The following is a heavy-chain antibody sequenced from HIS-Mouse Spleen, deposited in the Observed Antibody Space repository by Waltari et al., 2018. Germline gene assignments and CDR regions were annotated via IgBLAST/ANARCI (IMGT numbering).Heavy chain of an antibody. D-gene: IGHD5-12*01. CDR3: AKDLARKDSGYDAFDI. CDR2: IWYDGSNK. J-gene: IGHJ3*02. CDR1: GFTFSSYG. V-gene: IGHV3-33*06. Sequence: QVQLVESGGGVVQPGRSLRLSCAASGFTFSSYGMHWVRQAPGKGVGWVEVIWYDGSNKYYADSVKGRFTISRDNSKNTLYLQMNSLRAEDTAVYYCAKDLARKDSGYDAFDIWGQGTMVTVSS.